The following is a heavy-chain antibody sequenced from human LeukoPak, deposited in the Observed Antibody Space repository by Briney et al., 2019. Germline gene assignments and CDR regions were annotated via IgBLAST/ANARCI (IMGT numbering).Heavy chain of an antibody. D-gene: IGHD3-3*01. J-gene: IGHJ6*03. CDR3: ASTTRLELRFSLDYYYMDV. CDR2: IIPIFGTA. Sequence: SVKVSCKASGYTFTGYYMHWVRQAPGQGLERMGGIIPIFGTANYAQKFQGRVTITADESTSTAYMELSSLRSEDTAVYYCASTTRLELRFSLDYYYMDVWGKGTTVTVSS. V-gene: IGHV1-69*13. CDR1: GYTFTGYY.